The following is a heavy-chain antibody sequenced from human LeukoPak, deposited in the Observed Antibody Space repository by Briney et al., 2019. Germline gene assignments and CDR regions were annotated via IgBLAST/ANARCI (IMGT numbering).Heavy chain of an antibody. CDR3: ASGVRGVILLDY. D-gene: IGHD3-10*01. J-gene: IGHJ4*02. CDR1: GFTFSSYW. V-gene: IGHV3-7*03. CDR2: IKQDGSEK. Sequence: GGSLRLSCAASGFTFSSYWMSWVRQATGEGVEWVANIKQDGSEKYYVDSVKGRFTISRDNDKNSLYLQMNSLRAEDTAVYYCASGVRGVILLDYWGQGTLVTVSS.